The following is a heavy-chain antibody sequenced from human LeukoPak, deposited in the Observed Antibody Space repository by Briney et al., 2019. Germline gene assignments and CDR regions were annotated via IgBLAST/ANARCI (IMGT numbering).Heavy chain of an antibody. CDR3: LKTCFRDISGYP. D-gene: IGHD3-22*01. CDR1: GFTFSTAC. Sequence: GGSLSLSCAASGFTFSTACMSWVRQAPGEGLEWVGRIKSKTDGETTDYAPPVNGRFTISRDDSKNTLYLQMNSLTNEDTAIYYCLKTCFRDISGYPWGQGTLVTVSS. J-gene: IGHJ5*02. CDR2: IKSKTDGETT. V-gene: IGHV3-15*01.